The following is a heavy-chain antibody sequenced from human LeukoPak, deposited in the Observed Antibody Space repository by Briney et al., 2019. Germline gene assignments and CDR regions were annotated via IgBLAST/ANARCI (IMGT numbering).Heavy chain of an antibody. V-gene: IGHV1-18*04. CDR1: GYTFTSYG. CDR2: ISAYNGNT. D-gene: IGHD3-10*01. J-gene: IGHJ5*02. CDR3: ATELAEDWIDP. Sequence: ASVKVSCKASGYTFTSYGIGWVRQAPGQGLEWMGWISAYNGNTNYAQKLQGRVTMTTDTSTSTAYMELRSLRSDDTAVYYCATELAEDWIDPWGQGTLVTVSS.